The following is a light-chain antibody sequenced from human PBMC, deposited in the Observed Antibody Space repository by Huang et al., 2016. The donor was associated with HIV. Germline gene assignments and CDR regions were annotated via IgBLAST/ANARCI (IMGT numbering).Light chain of an antibody. CDR1: PSVSSN. Sequence: EIVMTQSPATLSVSPGERATLSCRASPSVSSNLAWYQQKPGQAPRLLIYGTSTRATGNPARFSGSGSGTEFTLTISSLQSEDFAVYYCQQYNNWPYTFGQGTKLEIK. CDR3: QQYNNWPYT. V-gene: IGKV3-15*01. J-gene: IGKJ2*01. CDR2: GTS.